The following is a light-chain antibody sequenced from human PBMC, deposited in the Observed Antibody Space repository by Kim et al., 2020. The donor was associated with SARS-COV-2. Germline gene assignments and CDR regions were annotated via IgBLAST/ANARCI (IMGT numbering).Light chain of an antibody. CDR2: EVT. Sequence: SVTFSCTGTSSDIGSYNFVSWYQQHPDKAPKLIMYEVTKRPSGVSDRFSGSKSANTASLTVSGLQAEDEANYYCSSYAGDNHLGVVFGGGTQLTVL. CDR1: SSDIGSYNF. V-gene: IGLV2-8*01. CDR3: SSYAGDNHLGVV. J-gene: IGLJ2*01.